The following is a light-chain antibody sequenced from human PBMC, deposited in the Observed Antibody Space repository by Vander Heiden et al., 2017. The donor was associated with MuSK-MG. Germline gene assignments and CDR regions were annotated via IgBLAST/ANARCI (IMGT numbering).Light chain of an antibody. J-gene: IGLJ2*01. CDR2: GKN. Sequence: SSELTQDPAVSVALGQTVRITCQGDSLRSYYASWYQQKTGQAPVLVIYGKNNRRSGIPDRFSGSSSGNTASLTITGAQAEDEADYYCNSRDSSGNHLVFGGGTKLTVL. V-gene: IGLV3-19*01. CDR3: NSRDSSGNHLV. CDR1: SLRSYY.